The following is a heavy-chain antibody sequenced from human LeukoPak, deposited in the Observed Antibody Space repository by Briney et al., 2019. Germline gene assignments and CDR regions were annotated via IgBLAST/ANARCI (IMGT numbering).Heavy chain of an antibody. D-gene: IGHD6-6*01. CDR3: ARAEGKWEARPVYLDY. CDR2: ISAYNGNT. V-gene: IGHV1-18*01. J-gene: IGHJ4*02. CDR1: GYTFTSYG. Sequence: ASVKVSCKASGYTFTSYGISWVRQAPGQGLEWMGWISAYNGNTNYAQKLQGRVTMTTDTSTSTAYVELRSLRSDDTAVYYCARAEGKWEARPVYLDYWGQGTLVTVSS.